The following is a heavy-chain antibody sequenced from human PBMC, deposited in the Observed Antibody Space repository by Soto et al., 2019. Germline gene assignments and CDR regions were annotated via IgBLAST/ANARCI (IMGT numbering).Heavy chain of an antibody. D-gene: IGHD6-6*01. CDR1: GFTFSSYA. CDR3: AKGSRARPSQFDY. J-gene: IGHJ4*02. V-gene: IGHV3-23*01. Sequence: TGGSLRLSCAASGFTFSSYAMSWVRQAPGKGLEWVSAISGSGGSTYYADSVKGRFTISRDNSKNTLYLQMNSLRAEDTAVYYCAKGSRARPSQFDYWGRGTLVTVSS. CDR2: ISGSGGST.